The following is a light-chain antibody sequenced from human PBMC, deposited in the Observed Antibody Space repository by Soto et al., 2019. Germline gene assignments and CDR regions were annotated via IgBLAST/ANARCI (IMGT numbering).Light chain of an antibody. Sequence: QSALTQPASVSGSPGQSITISCTGTSRDVGGYNHVAWYQQYPGKAPKLIIFEVSDRPSGISNRFSGSKSANTASLSISGLQAEDEADYYCSSYKRGATLVFGGGTKLTVL. J-gene: IGLJ2*01. CDR2: EVS. CDR3: SSYKRGATLV. V-gene: IGLV2-14*01. CDR1: SRDVGGYNH.